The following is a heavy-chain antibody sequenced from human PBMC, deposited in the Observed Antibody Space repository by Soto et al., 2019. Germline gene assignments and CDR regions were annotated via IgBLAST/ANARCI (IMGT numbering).Heavy chain of an antibody. V-gene: IGHV3-33*01. Sequence: GGSLRLSCAASGFTFSRYGMHWVRQAPGKGLEWVAVIWFDGSKKYYADSVKGRFTISRDNSKNTLYLQMNSLRAEDTAVYYCARPVGPRPYYNYGMDVWGLGTTVTVSS. CDR1: GFTFSRYG. CDR3: ARPVGPRPYYNYGMDV. J-gene: IGHJ6*02. CDR2: IWFDGSKK. D-gene: IGHD1-26*01.